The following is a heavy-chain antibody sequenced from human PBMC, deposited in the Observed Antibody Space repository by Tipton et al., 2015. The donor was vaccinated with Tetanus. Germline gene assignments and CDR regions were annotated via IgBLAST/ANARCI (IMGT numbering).Heavy chain of an antibody. Sequence: TLSLTCTVSGGSICGGTFYWGWIRQPPGKGLEWIGSIYDSGDTYYIPSLKSRVTISVDTSKNQFSLNLNSMAAADTGVYYCARDQARGGGGGDCFDFWGQGTLVTVSS. CDR3: ARDQARGGGGGDCFDF. V-gene: IGHV4-39*02. D-gene: IGHD2-15*01. J-gene: IGHJ4*02. CDR2: IYDSGDT. CDR1: GGSICGGTFY.